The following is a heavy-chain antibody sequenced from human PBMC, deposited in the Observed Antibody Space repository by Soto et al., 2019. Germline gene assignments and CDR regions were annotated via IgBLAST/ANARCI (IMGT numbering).Heavy chain of an antibody. V-gene: IGHV1-69*01. Sequence: QVQLVQSGAEVKKPGSSVKVSCKASGGTFSSYAISWVRQAPGQGLEWMGGIIPIFGTANYAQKFQGRVTITADESTSKAYMELSSLRSEDTAVYYCARETGYCSSTSCLPGGSSYYYYYYGMDVWGQGTTVTVSS. CDR1: GGTFSSYA. D-gene: IGHD2-2*01. J-gene: IGHJ6*02. CDR2: IIPIFGTA. CDR3: ARETGYCSSTSCLPGGSSYYYYYYGMDV.